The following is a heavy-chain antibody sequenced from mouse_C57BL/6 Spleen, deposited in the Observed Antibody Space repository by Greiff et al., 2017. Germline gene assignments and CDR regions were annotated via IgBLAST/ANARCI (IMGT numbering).Heavy chain of an antibody. Sequence: VKLMESGPELVKPGASVKISCKASGYAFSSSWMNWVKQRPGKGLEWIGRIYPGDGDTNYNGKFKGKATLTADKSSSTAYMQLSSLTSEDSAVYFCAALTGTVFAYWGQGTLVTVSA. V-gene: IGHV1-82*01. CDR3: AALTGTVFAY. D-gene: IGHD4-1*01. CDR2: IYPGDGDT. CDR1: GYAFSSSW. J-gene: IGHJ3*01.